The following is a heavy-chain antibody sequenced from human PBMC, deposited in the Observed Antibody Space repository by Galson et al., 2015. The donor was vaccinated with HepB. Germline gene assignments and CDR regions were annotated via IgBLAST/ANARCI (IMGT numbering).Heavy chain of an antibody. CDR1: GYTFTGYY. CDR2: INPNSGGT. CDR3: ARDRVGYCSGGSCYSEDYYYYGMDV. Sequence: SVKVSCKASGYTFTGYYMHRVRQAPGQGLEWMGWINPNSGGTNYAQKFQGRVTMTRDTSISTAYMELSRLRSDDTAVYYCARDRVGYCSGGSCYSEDYYYYGMDVWGQGTTVTVSS. D-gene: IGHD2-15*01. V-gene: IGHV1-2*02. J-gene: IGHJ6*02.